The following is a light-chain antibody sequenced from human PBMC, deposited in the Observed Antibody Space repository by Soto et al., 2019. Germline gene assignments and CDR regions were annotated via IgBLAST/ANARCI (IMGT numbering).Light chain of an antibody. CDR1: STDVGSYNL. V-gene: IGLV2-23*01. CDR2: EGS. Sequence: QSALTQPASVSGSPGQSITVSCTGTSTDVGSYNLVSWYQQYPGKAPKLVIYEGSKRPSGVSNRFSGSKSGNTASLTISGLQAEDEADYFCCSYAGNNTRIFGGGTKLTV. J-gene: IGLJ2*01. CDR3: CSYAGNNTRI.